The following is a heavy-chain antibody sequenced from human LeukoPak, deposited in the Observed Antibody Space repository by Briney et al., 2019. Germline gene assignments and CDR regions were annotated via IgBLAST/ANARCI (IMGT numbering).Heavy chain of an antibody. CDR3: ARAPPQYCSSTSCYAYYFDY. CDR2: ISYDGSNK. J-gene: IGHJ4*02. V-gene: IGHV3-30-3*01. Sequence: PGGSLRLSCAASGFTFSSYAMHWVRQAPGKGLEWGAVISYDGSNKYYADSVKGRFTISRDNSKNTLYLQTNSLRAEDTAVYYCARAPPQYCSSTSCYAYYFDYWGQGTLVTVSS. CDR1: GFTFSSYA. D-gene: IGHD2-2*01.